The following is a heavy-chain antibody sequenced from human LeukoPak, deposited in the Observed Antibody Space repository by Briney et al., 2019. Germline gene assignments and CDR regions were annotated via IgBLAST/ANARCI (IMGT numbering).Heavy chain of an antibody. CDR3: ARRGYYYYYMDV. CDR1: GGSFSGYY. J-gene: IGHJ6*03. CDR2: INHSGST. V-gene: IGHV4-34*01. Sequence: NPSETLSLTCAVYGGSFSGYYWSWIRQPPGKGLEWIGEINHSGSTNYNPSLKSRVTISVDTSKNQFSLKLSSVTAADTAVYYCARRGYYYYYMDVWGKGTTVTVSS. D-gene: IGHD3-10*01.